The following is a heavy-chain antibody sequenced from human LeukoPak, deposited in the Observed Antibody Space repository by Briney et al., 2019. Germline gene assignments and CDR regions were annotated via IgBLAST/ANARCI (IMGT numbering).Heavy chain of an antibody. J-gene: IGHJ5*02. D-gene: IGHD3-10*01. CDR2: IYYSGST. CDR3: ARRGVRNWFDP. CDR1: GGSISSYY. V-gene: IGHV4-59*08. Sequence: SETLSLTCTVSGGSISSYYWIWIRQPPGTGLEWIGYIYYSGSTNYNPSLKSRVTISVDTSKNQFSLKLSSVTAADTAVYYCARRGVRNWFDPWGQGTLGTVSS.